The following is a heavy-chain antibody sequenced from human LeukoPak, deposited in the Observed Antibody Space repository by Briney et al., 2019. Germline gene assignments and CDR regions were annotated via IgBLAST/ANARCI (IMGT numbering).Heavy chain of an antibody. Sequence: PGVSLRLSCAASGFTFSSYAMHWVRQAPGKGLEWVAVISYDGSNKYYADSVKGRFTISRDNSKNTLYLQMNSLRAEDTAVYYCARDQIQLWSQGAFDIWGQGTMVTVSS. CDR2: ISYDGSNK. CDR1: GFTFSSYA. CDR3: ARDQIQLWSQGAFDI. V-gene: IGHV3-30-3*01. J-gene: IGHJ3*02. D-gene: IGHD5-18*01.